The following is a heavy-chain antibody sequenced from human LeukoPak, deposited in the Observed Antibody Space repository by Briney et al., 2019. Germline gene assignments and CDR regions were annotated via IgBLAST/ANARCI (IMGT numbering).Heavy chain of an antibody. V-gene: IGHV3-23*01. CDR1: GFTFSSYG. D-gene: IGHD3-9*01. CDR3: AKGRPLITIFSHRGFDP. Sequence: GGSLRLSCAASGFTFSSYGMSWVRQAPGKGLEWVSAISGSGGSTYYADSVKGRFTISRDNSKNTLYLQMSSLRAEDTAVYYCAKGRPLITIFSHRGFDPWGQGTLVTVSS. J-gene: IGHJ5*02. CDR2: ISGSGGST.